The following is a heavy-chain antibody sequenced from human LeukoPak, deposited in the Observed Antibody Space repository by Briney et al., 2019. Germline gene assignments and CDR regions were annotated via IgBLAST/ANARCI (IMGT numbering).Heavy chain of an antibody. J-gene: IGHJ4*02. CDR2: IRYDGSNE. Sequence: GGSLRLSCAASGFTFSSYGIHWVRQAPGKGLEWVAFIRYDGSNEYYADPVKGRFTISRDNSKNTLYLQMNRLRAEDTAVYYCAKDLSVYNYDSRVLDYWGQGTLVTVSS. CDR3: AKDLSVYNYDSRVLDY. D-gene: IGHD3-22*01. V-gene: IGHV3-30*02. CDR1: GFTFSSYG.